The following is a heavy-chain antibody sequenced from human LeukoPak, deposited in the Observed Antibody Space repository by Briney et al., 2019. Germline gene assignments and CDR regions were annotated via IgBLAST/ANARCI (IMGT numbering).Heavy chain of an antibody. Sequence: PGGSLRLSCAATGFTFSNYAMSWVRQAPGRGLEWASAISNNGGSTYGADSMKGRFTISRDNSKNTLHLQMNSLRAEDTAVYHCARQLGYCSDGSCYFDYWGQGTLVTVSS. J-gene: IGHJ4*02. CDR1: GFTFSNYA. CDR2: ISNNGGST. D-gene: IGHD2-15*01. CDR3: ARQLGYCSDGSCYFDY. V-gene: IGHV3-23*01.